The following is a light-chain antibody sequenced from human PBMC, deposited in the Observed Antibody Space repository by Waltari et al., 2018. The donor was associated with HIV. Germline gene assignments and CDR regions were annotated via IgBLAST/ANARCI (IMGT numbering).Light chain of an antibody. CDR2: EAS. V-gene: IGKV2D-29*02. J-gene: IGKJ1*01. CDR1: QSLLYTDGKTY. CDR3: VQSINFWT. Sequence: DIVVTQTPLFLSVTPGQPASISCKSSQSLLYTDGKTYLYWYLQKAGQSPQLLIYEASNRFSGVPGRFSGSGSGTDFTLNISRVEAEDVGVYYCVQSINFWTFGQGTRVEMK.